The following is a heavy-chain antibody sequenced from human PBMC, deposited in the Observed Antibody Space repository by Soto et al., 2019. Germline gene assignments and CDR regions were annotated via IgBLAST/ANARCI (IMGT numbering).Heavy chain of an antibody. CDR3: ATVTDYYYYYGMDV. J-gene: IGHJ6*02. Sequence: QVQLVQSGAEVKKPGASVKVSCKVSGYTLTELSMHWVRQAPGKGLEWMGGFDPEDGETIYAQKFQGRFTMXXXTXXDTAYMELSSLRSEDTAVYYCATVTDYYYYYGMDVWGQGTTVTVSS. CDR1: GYTLTELS. V-gene: IGHV1-24*01. CDR2: FDPEDGET.